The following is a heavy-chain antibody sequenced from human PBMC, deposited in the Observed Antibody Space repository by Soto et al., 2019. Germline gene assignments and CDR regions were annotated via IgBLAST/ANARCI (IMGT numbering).Heavy chain of an antibody. CDR1: GYPFNTYY. Sequence: ASVKVSCKSSGYPFNTYYLHWVRQAPGQGLEWMGMIHPSGGGSTYAQKFLGRVTMTMDSSTSTVFMELTSLRSADTAVYYCARDRHLSSSWFNYYFDYWGQGTLVTVSS. J-gene: IGHJ4*02. D-gene: IGHD6-13*01. CDR2: IHPSGGGS. CDR3: ARDRHLSSSWFNYYFDY. V-gene: IGHV1-46*02.